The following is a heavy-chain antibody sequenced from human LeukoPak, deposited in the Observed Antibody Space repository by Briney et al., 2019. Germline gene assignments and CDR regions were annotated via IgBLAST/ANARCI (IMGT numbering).Heavy chain of an antibody. D-gene: IGHD2-21*02. CDR2: ISAGGGRT. Sequence: GGSLRLSCAASGFTFSSYAMSWVRQAPGKGLEWVSAISAGGGRTYYADSVKGRFTISRDNSKNTLYLQMDSLRAEDTAVYYCAKGVPCGGDCSSVLGYWGQGTLVTVSS. V-gene: IGHV3-23*01. J-gene: IGHJ4*02. CDR3: AKGVPCGGDCSSVLGY. CDR1: GFTFSSYA.